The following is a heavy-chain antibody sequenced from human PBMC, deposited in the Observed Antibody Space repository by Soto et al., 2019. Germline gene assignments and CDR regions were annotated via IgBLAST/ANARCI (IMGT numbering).Heavy chain of an antibody. CDR3: VRSGTARLLRHSWFDT. V-gene: IGHV3-21*01. D-gene: IGHD2-21*01. J-gene: IGHJ5*02. Sequence: EVQLVESGGGLDKPGGSLRLSCAASGFTFNTYDMNWVRQAPGNGLEWVSSITTSSAYLYYADSLKGRITISRYDAERILFLQLTSVSCGITAVYYCVRSGTARLLRHSWFDTWGQGTLVTVSS. CDR2: ITTSSAYL. CDR1: GFTFNTYD.